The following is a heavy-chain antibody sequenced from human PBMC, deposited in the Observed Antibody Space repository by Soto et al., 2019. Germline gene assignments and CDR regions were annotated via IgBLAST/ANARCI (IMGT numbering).Heavy chain of an antibody. CDR3: ARDFSGTTRPYYYYGMDV. CDR2: IYSGGST. Sequence: PGGSLRLSCAASGFTVSSNYMSWVRQAPGKGLEWVSVIYSGGSTYYADSVKGRFTISRDNSKNTLYLQMNSLRAEDTAVYYCARDFSGTTRPYYYYGMDVWGQGTTVTVSS. D-gene: IGHD4-17*01. J-gene: IGHJ6*02. CDR1: GFTVSSNY. V-gene: IGHV3-53*01.